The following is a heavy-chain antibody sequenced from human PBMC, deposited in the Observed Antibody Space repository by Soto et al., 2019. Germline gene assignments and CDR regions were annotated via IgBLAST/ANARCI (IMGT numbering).Heavy chain of an antibody. Sequence: PSETLSLTCTVSGDSISGHFWSWIRQPAGKGLEWVGRIHSTGVTSYNPSLKSRVTMSVDTSNNQFSLNLRSVTAADTAVYYCTRGAGPPWFALWGQGTQVTVSS. J-gene: IGHJ5*02. V-gene: IGHV4-4*07. CDR1: GDSISGHF. CDR2: IHSTGVT. CDR3: TRGAGPPWFAL.